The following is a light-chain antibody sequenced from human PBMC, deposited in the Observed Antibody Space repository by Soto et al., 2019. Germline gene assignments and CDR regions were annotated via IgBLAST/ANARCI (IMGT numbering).Light chain of an antibody. CDR3: QSYVTSSIT. J-gene: IGKJ5*01. Sequence: EVVLTQSPGTLSLSPGERVTILCLASQSVSSTSLAWYQQKPGQTPRLLIYGASSRAAVTPDRISGGGSGTHFTLNISRLEAEDFAVYYCQSYVTSSITFGQGTRLEIK. V-gene: IGKV3-20*01. CDR2: GAS. CDR1: QSVSSTS.